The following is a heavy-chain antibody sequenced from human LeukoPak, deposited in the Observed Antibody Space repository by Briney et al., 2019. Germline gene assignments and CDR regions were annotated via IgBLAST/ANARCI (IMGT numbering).Heavy chain of an antibody. CDR1: GYTFTNYA. V-gene: IGHV1-3*01. CDR2: INAGDGNT. J-gene: IGHJ4*02. CDR3: ARDPRSGYHDY. D-gene: IGHD3-22*01. Sequence: ASVKVSCKASGYTFTNYAIHWVRQAPGQRLEWMGWINAGDGNTKYSQNFQGRVTITRDTSASTAYMELSSLRSEDTAVYYCARDPRSGYHDYWGQGTLVTVSS.